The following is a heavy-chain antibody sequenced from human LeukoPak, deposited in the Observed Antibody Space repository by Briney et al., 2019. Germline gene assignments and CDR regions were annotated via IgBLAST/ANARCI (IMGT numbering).Heavy chain of an antibody. CDR2: INPNSGDT. CDR1: GYTFTGYY. CDR3: AREYCSGGICYAYFDY. Sequence: ASVKVSCKASGYTFTGYYMHWVRQAPGQGLEWMGRINPNSGDTSYAQEFQGRVTMTRDTSISTAYMELSRLRSDDTAVYYCAREYCSGGICYAYFDYWGQGTLVTVSS. J-gene: IGHJ4*02. D-gene: IGHD2-15*01. V-gene: IGHV1-2*06.